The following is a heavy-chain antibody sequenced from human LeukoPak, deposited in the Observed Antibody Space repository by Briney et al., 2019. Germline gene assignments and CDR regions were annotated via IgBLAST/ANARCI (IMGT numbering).Heavy chain of an antibody. CDR3: GRDWDWHVQF. D-gene: IGHD1-26*01. V-gene: IGHV1-18*01. CDR2: IGVFNGNR. Sequence: ASVKVSCKTSGYTFSRYGFSWVRQAPGQGLEWIGWIGVFNGNRNYAKSVQGRITLAADTSTNTTYMELRSLTSDDTAVYFCGRDWDWHVQFWGQGTLITVSS. CDR1: GYTFSRYG. J-gene: IGHJ4*02.